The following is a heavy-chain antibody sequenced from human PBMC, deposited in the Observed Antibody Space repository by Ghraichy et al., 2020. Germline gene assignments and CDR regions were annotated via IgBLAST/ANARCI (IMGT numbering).Heavy chain of an antibody. V-gene: IGHV4-39*01. CDR1: GGSISSSSYY. D-gene: IGHD6-19*01. CDR3: ARLVGSSGWYRAEYFDP. Sequence: SETLSLTCSVAGGSISSSSYYWGWIRQPPGKGLEWMGSIYYSGSTYQNPSLKSRVTISVDTSKNQFSLRLSSVIAEDTAVYYCARLVGSSGWYRAEYFDPWGRGTLVTVSS. CDR2: IYYSGST. J-gene: IGHJ1*01.